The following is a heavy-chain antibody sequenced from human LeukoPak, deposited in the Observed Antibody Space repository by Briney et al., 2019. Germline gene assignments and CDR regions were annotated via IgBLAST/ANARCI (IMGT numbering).Heavy chain of an antibody. J-gene: IGHJ5*02. CDR1: GYTFTSYG. V-gene: IGHV1-18*01. CDR3: AREVADYGDYGWFDP. Sequence: GASVKVSCKASGYTFTSYGISWVRQAPGQGLEWTGWISAYNGNTNYAQKLHGRVTMTTETSTSTAYMELRSLRSDDTAVYYCAREVADYGDYGWFDPWGQGTLVTVSS. CDR2: ISAYNGNT. D-gene: IGHD4-17*01.